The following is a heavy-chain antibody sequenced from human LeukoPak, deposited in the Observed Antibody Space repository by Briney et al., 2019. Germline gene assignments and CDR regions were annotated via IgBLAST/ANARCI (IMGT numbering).Heavy chain of an antibody. D-gene: IGHD3-10*01. J-gene: IGHJ6*03. CDR2: IKQDGSEK. Sequence: GGSLRLSCAASGFTFSSYWMSWVRQAPGKGLEWVANIKQDGSEKYYVDSVKGRFTISRDNAKNSLYLQMNSLRAEDTAVYYCAREAKGIDYYYYMDVWGKGTTVTVSS. V-gene: IGHV3-7*01. CDR3: AREAKGIDYYYYMDV. CDR1: GFTFSSYW.